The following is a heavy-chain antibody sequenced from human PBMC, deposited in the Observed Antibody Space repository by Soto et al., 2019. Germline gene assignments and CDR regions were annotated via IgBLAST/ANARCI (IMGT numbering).Heavy chain of an antibody. CDR3: TTGPNLRPLAAFDI. V-gene: IGHV3-15*06. CDR1: GFTFSGYH. J-gene: IGHJ3*02. CDR2: IVNLNNGDT. Sequence: SCKASGFTFSGYHIHWVRQAPGQGLEWLGIVNLNNGDTNYAPVKGRFTISRDDSKNTLYLQMNSLKTEDTAVYYCTTGPNLRPLAAFDIWGQGTVVTVSS.